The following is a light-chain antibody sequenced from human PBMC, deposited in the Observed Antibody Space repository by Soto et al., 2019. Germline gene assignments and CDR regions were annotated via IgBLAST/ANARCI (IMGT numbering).Light chain of an antibody. CDR3: SSYAGSNNWV. CDR2: EVS. V-gene: IGLV2-8*01. CDR1: SSDVGGYNY. J-gene: IGLJ2*01. Sequence: QSVLTQPPSASGSPGQSVTISCTGTSSDVGGYNYVSWYQQHPGKAPKLMIYEVSKRPSGVPDRFSGSKSGNTASLTVSGLQAEDEADYYCSSYAGSNNWVFGGGTKVTRP.